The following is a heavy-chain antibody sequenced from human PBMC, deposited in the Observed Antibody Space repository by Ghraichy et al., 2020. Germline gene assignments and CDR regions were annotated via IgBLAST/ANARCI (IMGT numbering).Heavy chain of an antibody. V-gene: IGHV6-1*01. J-gene: IGHJ3*02. CDR3: ARGQMSAFDI. Sequence: SQTLSLTCAISGDSLSSHNVAWNWIRQSPSRGLEWLGRTFYESSGYSDYAESVRSRITINPDTSRNQFSLQLSSVTPEDTAIYYCARGQMSAFDIWGQGTMVTFSS. CDR2: TFYESSGYS. CDR1: GDSLSSHNVA.